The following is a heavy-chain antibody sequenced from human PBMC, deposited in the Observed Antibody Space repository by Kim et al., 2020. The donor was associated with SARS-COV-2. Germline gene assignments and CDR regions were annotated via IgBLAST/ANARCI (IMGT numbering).Heavy chain of an antibody. Sequence: SVKVSCKASGGTFSSYTISWVRQAPGQGLEWMGRIIPILGIANYAQKFQGRVTITADKSTSTAYMELSSLRSEDTAVYYCARDDGDYDVGFDYWGQGTLVTVSS. CDR2: IIPILGIA. CDR1: GGTFSSYT. V-gene: IGHV1-69*02. CDR3: ARDDGDYDVGFDY. D-gene: IGHD4-17*01. J-gene: IGHJ4*02.